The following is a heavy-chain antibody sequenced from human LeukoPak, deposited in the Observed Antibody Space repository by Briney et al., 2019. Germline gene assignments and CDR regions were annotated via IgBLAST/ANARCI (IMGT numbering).Heavy chain of an antibody. J-gene: IGHJ4*02. Sequence: GESLIFSCKGSGYSFTSYWITWVRQMPGKGLEWMGIIYPGDSDTRYRPSFQGQVTISVDKSISTAYLQWSSLKASDTAMYYCARQDGNSTYYFDYWGQGTLVTVSS. CDR3: ARQDGNSTYYFDY. CDR2: IYPGDSDT. CDR1: GYSFTSYW. V-gene: IGHV5-51*01. D-gene: IGHD1-1*01.